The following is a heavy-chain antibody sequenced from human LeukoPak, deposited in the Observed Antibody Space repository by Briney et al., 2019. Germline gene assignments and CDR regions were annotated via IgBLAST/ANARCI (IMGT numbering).Heavy chain of an antibody. CDR1: GFTFSSYA. CDR3: AKGSCSSASCYRFDY. Sequence: GGSLRLSCAASGFTFSSYAMHWVRQAPGKGLEWVAVISYDGSNKYYADSVKGRFTISRDKSKNTLYLQMNSLRAEDTAVYYCAKGSCSSASCYRFDYWGQGTLVTVSS. D-gene: IGHD2-2*01. CDR2: ISYDGSNK. V-gene: IGHV3-30-3*01. J-gene: IGHJ4*02.